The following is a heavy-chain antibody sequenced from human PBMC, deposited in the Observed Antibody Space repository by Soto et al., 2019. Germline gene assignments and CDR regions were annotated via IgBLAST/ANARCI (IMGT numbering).Heavy chain of an antibody. D-gene: IGHD6-19*01. CDR1: GDTFRNYA. CDR2: IIPLFST. J-gene: IGHJ4*02. V-gene: IGHV1-69*18. CDR3: ARHPGIGLVGRGTSFGH. Sequence: QVQLVQSGAEVKKPGSSWNVSCKASGDTFRNYAFTWVRQAPGQGLEWMGTIIPLFSTRYAQKFQGRVTMTGDESTSTVYVDLSSLNSGDTAVYYCARHPGIGLVGRGTSFGHWGQGTLVTVSS.